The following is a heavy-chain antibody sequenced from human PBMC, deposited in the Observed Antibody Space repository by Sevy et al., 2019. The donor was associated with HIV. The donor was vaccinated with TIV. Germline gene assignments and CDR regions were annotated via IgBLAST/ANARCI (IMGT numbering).Heavy chain of an antibody. V-gene: IGHV3-48*02. CDR1: TFTFSSYS. CDR2: ISRSSGTR. D-gene: IGHD2-15*01. J-gene: IGHJ4*02. Sequence: GGSLRLSCAASTFTFSSYSMHWVRQAPGKGLEWVSYISRSSGTRYYADSVKGRFTISRDNAKNSLFLQMNSLRDEDTAVYYCASRGYCGGGSCYSGPNDYWAQGTLVTVSS. CDR3: ASRGYCGGGSCYSGPNDY.